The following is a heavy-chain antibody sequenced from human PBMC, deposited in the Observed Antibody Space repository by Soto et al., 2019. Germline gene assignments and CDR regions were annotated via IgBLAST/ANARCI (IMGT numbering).Heavy chain of an antibody. CDR2: IWYDGSNK. J-gene: IGHJ4*02. CDR3: ARDQIGPWDY. CDR1: GFPFRSFG. V-gene: IGHV3-33*01. Sequence: QVQLVESGGGVVQPGRSLRLSCAASGFPFRSFGKHWVRQAPGKGPEWVAVIWYDGSNKYYADSVKGRFTISRDNSKNTLFLQMNSLRVEDTAEYYCARDQIGPWDYWGQGALVTVSS. D-gene: IGHD3-22*01.